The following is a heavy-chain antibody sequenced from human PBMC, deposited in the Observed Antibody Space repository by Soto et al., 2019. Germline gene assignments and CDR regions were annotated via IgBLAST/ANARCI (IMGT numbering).Heavy chain of an antibody. CDR2: IYYSGST. CDR3: ARDGSYGSGKDYYYYGMDV. CDR1: GGSISSGGYY. J-gene: IGHJ6*02. Sequence: PSETLSLTCTVSGGSISSGGYYWSWIRQHPGKGLEWIGYIYYSGSTYYNPSLKSRVTISVDTSKNQFSLKLSSVTAADTAVYYCARDGSYGSGKDYYYYGMDVWGHGTTVTVSS. V-gene: IGHV4-31*03. D-gene: IGHD3-10*01.